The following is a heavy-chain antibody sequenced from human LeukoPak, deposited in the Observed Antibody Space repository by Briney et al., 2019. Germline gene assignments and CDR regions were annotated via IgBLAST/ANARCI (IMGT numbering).Heavy chain of an antibody. J-gene: IGHJ4*02. Sequence: GGSLRLSCAASGFSISGYWMTWVRQAPGKGPEWVGNIQHDGKVKDYVDSVRGRFTISRGNAKNSVYLQMTSLRAEDSAVYFCGNQCSGGTFPELWGQGTQVTLSS. D-gene: IGHD2-15*01. CDR2: IQHDGKVK. V-gene: IGHV3-7*01. CDR1: GFSISGYW. CDR3: GNQCSGGTFPEL.